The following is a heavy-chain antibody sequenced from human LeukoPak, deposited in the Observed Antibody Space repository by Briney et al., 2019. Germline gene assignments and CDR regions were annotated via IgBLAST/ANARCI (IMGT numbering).Heavy chain of an antibody. J-gene: IGHJ4*02. V-gene: IGHV4-38-2*02. CDR2: IYHSGST. D-gene: IGHD3-22*01. Sequence: PSETLSLTCTVSGYSISSGYYWGWIRQPPGKGREWSGSIYHSGSTYYNPSLKSRVTISVDTSKNQFSLKLSSVTAADTAVYYCARDSVYYDSSGYLWGQGTLVTVSS. CDR3: ARDSVYYDSSGYL. CDR1: GYSISSGYY.